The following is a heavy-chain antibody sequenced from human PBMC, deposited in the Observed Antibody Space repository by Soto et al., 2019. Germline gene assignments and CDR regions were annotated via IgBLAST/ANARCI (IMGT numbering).Heavy chain of an antibody. CDR3: ASLTYYYDSSGYYNWYFDL. CDR2: ICYSGST. CDR1: GGSISSSSYY. V-gene: IGHV4-39*01. D-gene: IGHD3-22*01. Sequence: SETLSLTCTVSGGSISSSSYYWGWIRQPPGKGLEWIGSICYSGSTYYNPSLKSRVTISVDTSKNQFSLKLGSVTAADTAVYYCASLTYYYDSSGYYNWYFDLWGRGTLVTVSS. J-gene: IGHJ2*01.